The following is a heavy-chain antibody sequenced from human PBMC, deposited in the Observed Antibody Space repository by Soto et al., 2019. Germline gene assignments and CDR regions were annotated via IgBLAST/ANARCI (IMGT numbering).Heavy chain of an antibody. Sequence: SETLSLTCTVSGGSISSYYWSWIRQPPGKGLEWIGYIYYSGSTNYNPSLKSRVTISVDTSKNQFSLKLSSVTAADTAVYYCARDRRSDSGDYVVNWFDPWGQGTLVTVSS. J-gene: IGHJ5*02. V-gene: IGHV4-59*01. CDR1: GGSISSYY. CDR3: ARDRRSDSGDYVVNWFDP. D-gene: IGHD4-17*01. CDR2: IYYSGST.